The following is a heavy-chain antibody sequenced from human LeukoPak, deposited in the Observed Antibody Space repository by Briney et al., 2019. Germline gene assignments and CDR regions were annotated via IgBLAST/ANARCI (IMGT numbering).Heavy chain of an antibody. Sequence: PGGSLRLSCAASGFTFSSYAMHWVRQAPGKGLEWVAVIWYDGSNKYYADSVKGRFTISRDNSKNTLYLQMNSLRAEDTAVYYCARGSGPKLVFDYWGQGTLVTVSS. D-gene: IGHD3-10*01. CDR3: ARGSGPKLVFDY. J-gene: IGHJ4*02. CDR2: IWYDGSNK. V-gene: IGHV3-33*08. CDR1: GFTFSSYA.